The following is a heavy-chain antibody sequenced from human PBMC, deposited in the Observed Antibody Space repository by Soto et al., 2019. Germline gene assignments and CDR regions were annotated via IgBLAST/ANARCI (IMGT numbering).Heavy chain of an antibody. CDR1: GYTFTGYY. D-gene: IGHD1-26*01. CDR2: INPNSGDT. CDR3: AKGGAIVAAGTRVYRYRAMDV. Sequence: ASVKVSCKASGYTFTGYYVHWVRQAPGQGLEWMGWINPNSGDTYLAQRFQGRVTMNRDTSIGTAYMELRGLTSDDTAEYYCAKGGAIVAAGTRVYRYRAMDVWGQGTTVTVSS. V-gene: IGHV1-2*02. J-gene: IGHJ6*02.